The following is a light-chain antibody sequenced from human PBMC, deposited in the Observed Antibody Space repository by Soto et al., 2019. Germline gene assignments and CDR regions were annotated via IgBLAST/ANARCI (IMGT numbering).Light chain of an antibody. Sequence: ETVMTQSPVTLSVSPGERATLSCRASQSVNSDLAWYQQKPGQAPRLLIYGASTRATGIPARFSGSGSGTEFTLTISSLQSEDFAVYYCHQYDNWPETFGQGTK. V-gene: IGKV3-15*01. CDR3: HQYDNWPET. J-gene: IGKJ1*01. CDR1: QSVNSD. CDR2: GAS.